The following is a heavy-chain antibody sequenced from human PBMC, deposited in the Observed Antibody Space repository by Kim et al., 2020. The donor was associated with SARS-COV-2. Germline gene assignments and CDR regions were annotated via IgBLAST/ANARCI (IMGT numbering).Heavy chain of an antibody. J-gene: IGHJ4*02. CDR3: ARVHYYDSSGQED. V-gene: IGHV3-48*02. D-gene: IGHD3-22*01. CDR1: GFIFGSYS. CDR2: ISSSSSTI. Sequence: GGSLRLSCAASGFIFGSYSMNWVRQAPGKGLVWVSYISSSSSTIYYADSVKGRFTISRDNAKNSLYLQMNSLRDEDTAVYYCARVHYYDSSGQEDWGQGTLVTVS.